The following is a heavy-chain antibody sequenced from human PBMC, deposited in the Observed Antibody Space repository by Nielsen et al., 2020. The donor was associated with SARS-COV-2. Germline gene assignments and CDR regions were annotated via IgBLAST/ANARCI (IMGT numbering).Heavy chain of an antibody. CDR2: IYTSGST. CDR3: ARAGYYDSSGYYRDY. Sequence: SETLSLTCTVSGGSISSGSYYWSWIRQPAGKGLEWIGRIYTSGSTNYNPSLKIRVTISVDTSKNQFSLKLSSVTAADTAVYYCARAGYYDSSGYYRDYWGQGTLVTVSS. V-gene: IGHV4-61*02. J-gene: IGHJ4*02. CDR1: GGSISSGSYY. D-gene: IGHD3-22*01.